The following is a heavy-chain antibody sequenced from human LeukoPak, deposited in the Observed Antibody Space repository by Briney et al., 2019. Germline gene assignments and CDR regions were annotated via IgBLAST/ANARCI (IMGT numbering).Heavy chain of an antibody. CDR1: GFTFSNYI. V-gene: IGHV3-30*04. CDR2: ILENGSYQ. J-gene: IGHJ4*02. CDR3: ARVQGGGFRTADY. Sequence: PGRSLRLSCAASGFTFSNYIMHWVRQAPGKGLDWVAVILENGSYQYYADSVKGRFTISRDNSKNTLFLQMNSLRDEDTAIYYCARVQGGGFRTADYWGQRTLVAVSS. D-gene: IGHD1-14*01.